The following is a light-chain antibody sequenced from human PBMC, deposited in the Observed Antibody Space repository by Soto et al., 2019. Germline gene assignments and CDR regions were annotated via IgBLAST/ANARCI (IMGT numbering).Light chain of an antibody. V-gene: IGKV3-20*01. CDR3: QQYGSSPPT. CDR2: GAS. J-gene: IGKJ1*01. Sequence: EVVMTQSPGTLSLSPGERTTLYFRASQSISRYLAWYQQKPGQGPRLLIYGASSRATGTPDRFSGSGSGTDFTLTINRLEPEDFALYYCQQYGSSPPTFGQGTKVDIK. CDR1: QSISRY.